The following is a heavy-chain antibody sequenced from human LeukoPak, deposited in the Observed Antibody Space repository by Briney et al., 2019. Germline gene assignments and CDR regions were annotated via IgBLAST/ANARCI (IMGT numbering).Heavy chain of an antibody. Sequence: SETLSLTCTVSGGSISSSSYYWGWIRQPPGKGLEWIGSIYYSGSTYYNPSLKSRVTISVDTSKNQFSLKLSSVTAADTAVYYCARLKVVVAYDYWGQEPWSPSPQ. CDR1: GGSISSSSYY. D-gene: IGHD2-15*01. CDR3: ARLKVVVAYDY. J-gene: IGHJ4*01. V-gene: IGHV4-39*01. CDR2: IYYSGST.